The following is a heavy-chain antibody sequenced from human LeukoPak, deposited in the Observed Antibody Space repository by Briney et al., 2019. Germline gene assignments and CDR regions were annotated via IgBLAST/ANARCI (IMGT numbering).Heavy chain of an antibody. CDR3: ARSSTWYFDY. CDR2: IYYSGST. D-gene: IGHD6-13*01. Sequence: SETLSLTCTVSGGSISNSSYNWGWIRQPPGKGLEWIGSIYYSGSTYFNPSLKSRITIFVDTSKNQFSLKLSSLTAADTAVYYCARSSTWYFDYWGQGTLVTVSS. CDR1: GGSISNSSYN. J-gene: IGHJ4*02. V-gene: IGHV4-39*01.